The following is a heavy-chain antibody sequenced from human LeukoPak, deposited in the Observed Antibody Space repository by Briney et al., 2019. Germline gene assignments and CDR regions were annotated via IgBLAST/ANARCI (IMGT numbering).Heavy chain of an antibody. CDR1: GFTVDDYA. J-gene: IGHJ6*02. CDR3: AKDFYSSSPSYFYAMDV. D-gene: IGHD6-13*01. Sequence: GGSLRLSCAPSGFTVDDYAMQWVRPAPRKGLEWVSGISWNRGTIAYADSVKGRFTIYRDNAKNSLYLQMNSLRPEDTALYYCAKDFYSSSPSYFYAMDVWGQGTTVTVSS. CDR2: ISWNRGTI. V-gene: IGHV3-9*01.